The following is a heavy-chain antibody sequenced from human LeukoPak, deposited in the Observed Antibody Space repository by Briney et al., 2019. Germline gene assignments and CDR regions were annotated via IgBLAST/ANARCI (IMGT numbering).Heavy chain of an antibody. CDR1: GGSINKNNYY. J-gene: IGHJ4*02. D-gene: IGHD5-12*01. CDR2: IYYSGNT. V-gene: IGHV4-39*01. CDR3: ATVATTFDH. Sequence: KPSETLSLTCSVSGGSINKNNYYRAWVRQPPGKGLECIGSIYYSGNTYYNPSLQSRVTISVDTSKNQFSLKLSSVTAADTAVYYCATVATTFDHWGQGSLVIVSS.